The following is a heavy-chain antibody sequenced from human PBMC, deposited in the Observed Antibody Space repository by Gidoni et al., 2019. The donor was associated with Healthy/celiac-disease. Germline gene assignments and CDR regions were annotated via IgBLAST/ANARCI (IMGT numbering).Heavy chain of an antibody. CDR2: FDPEDGET. Sequence: QVQLVQSGAEVKKSGASVKVSCKVSGNTLTDLSMHWVRQAPGIGLEWMGGFDPEDGETIYAQKFQGRVTMTEDTSTDTAYMELSSLRSEDTAVYYCATVLIAVAGFDYWGQGTLVTVSS. CDR1: GNTLTDLS. D-gene: IGHD6-19*01. J-gene: IGHJ4*02. CDR3: ATVLIAVAGFDY. V-gene: IGHV1-24*01.